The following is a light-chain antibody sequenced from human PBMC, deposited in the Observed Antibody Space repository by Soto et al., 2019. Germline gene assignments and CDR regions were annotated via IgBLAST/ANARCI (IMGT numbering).Light chain of an antibody. CDR3: AVWDDSLNGLWV. CDR2: SNN. J-gene: IGLJ3*02. CDR1: SSNIGSNT. V-gene: IGLV1-44*01. Sequence: QAVVTQPPSASGTPGQRVTISCSGSSSNIGSNTVNWYQQLPGTAPKLLIYSNNQRPSGVPDRFSGSKSGTSASLAISGLQSDDEADYYCAVWDDSLNGLWVFGGGTKLTVL.